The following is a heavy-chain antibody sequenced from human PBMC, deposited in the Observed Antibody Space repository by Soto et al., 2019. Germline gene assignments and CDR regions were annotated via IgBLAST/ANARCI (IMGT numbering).Heavy chain of an antibody. CDR1: GFPFRSHG. Sequence: QEQLLESGGGVVRPGRSLRLSCAASGFPFRSHGMHWVRQAPGKGLEWVAAIWYDGSKKYYADSVTGRFTISRDNSRNTLYLQINSLRPEDTASYYCARDASLYVPPYFSTPAPIPLYTMDVWGQGTTVTVSS. J-gene: IGHJ6*02. CDR3: ARDASLYVPPYFSTPAPIPLYTMDV. CDR2: IWYDGSKK. D-gene: IGHD3-16*01. V-gene: IGHV3-33*01.